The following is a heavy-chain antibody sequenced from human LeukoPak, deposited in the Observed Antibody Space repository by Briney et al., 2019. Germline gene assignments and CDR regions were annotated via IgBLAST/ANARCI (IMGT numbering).Heavy chain of an antibody. CDR3: AKVGSCSSSSCYRHYGLDV. CDR1: GFTFSNYA. CDR2: ISGSGGST. D-gene: IGHD2-2*01. Sequence: GGSLRLSCAASGFTFSNYAMNWVRQAPGKGLEWVSGISGSGGSTYYADSVKGRFTISRDDSKNTLYLQMNSLRAEDTAVYYCAKVGSCSSSSCYRHYGLDVWGQGTTVTVSS. J-gene: IGHJ6*02. V-gene: IGHV3-23*01.